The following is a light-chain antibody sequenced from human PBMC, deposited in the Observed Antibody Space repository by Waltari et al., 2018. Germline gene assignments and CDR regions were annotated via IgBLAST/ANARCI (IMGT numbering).Light chain of an antibody. V-gene: IGKV3-20*01. CDR2: GAS. CDR3: QYADTSLIT. Sequence: EIALTQSPGTLSLSPGERATLSCRASQRVSSRYLSWYHHKPGQAPRLLIYGASNRATGIPDRFSGSGSGTDFTLTINRLEPEDFAVYYCQYADTSLITFGQGTRLEIK. CDR1: QRVSSRY. J-gene: IGKJ5*01.